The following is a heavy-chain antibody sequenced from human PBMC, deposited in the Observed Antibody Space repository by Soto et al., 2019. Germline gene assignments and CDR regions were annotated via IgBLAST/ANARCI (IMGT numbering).Heavy chain of an antibody. V-gene: IGHV1-18*01. CDR3: ARGSAYSTPWSFDN. D-gene: IGHD6-13*01. Sequence: GASVKVSCKDSGYTFTRYGISWVRQAPGQGLEWMGWISGYNGNTREAEKFQGRVTMTTDTAANTAYMELRGLRSDDTAVYYCARGSAYSTPWSFDNWGQGTLVTVSS. J-gene: IGHJ4*02. CDR1: GYTFTRYG. CDR2: ISGYNGNT.